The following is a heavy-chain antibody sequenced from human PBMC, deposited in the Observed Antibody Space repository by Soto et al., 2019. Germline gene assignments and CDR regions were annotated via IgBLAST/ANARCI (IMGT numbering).Heavy chain of an antibody. V-gene: IGHV3-7*03. CDR3: AKLGSGYYTGLYFDY. J-gene: IGHJ4*02. CDR1: GFSFGDYW. CDR2: MKKDGSEK. Sequence: GGSLRLSCAASGFSFGDYWMSWVRQAPGKGLEWVAHMKKDGSEKYYVDSVKGRFSVSRDNSKNSLYLQMDSLRAEDTAAYYCAKLGSGYYTGLYFDYWGQGTLVTVSS. D-gene: IGHD3-3*01.